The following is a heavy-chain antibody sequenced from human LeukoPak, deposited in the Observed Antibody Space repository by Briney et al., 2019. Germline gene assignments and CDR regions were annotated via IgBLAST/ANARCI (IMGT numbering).Heavy chain of an antibody. V-gene: IGHV3-30*02. CDR2: IRYDGTNK. CDR3: ARDLSVGAKPDLGFDY. CDR1: GFTFSSYG. Sequence: GGSLRLSCAASGFTFSSYGMHWVRQAPGKGLEWVAYIRYDGTNKYYADSVKGRFTISRDNSKNSLYLQMNSLRAEDTAVYYCARDLSVGAKPDLGFDYWGQGTLVTVSS. J-gene: IGHJ4*02. D-gene: IGHD1-26*01.